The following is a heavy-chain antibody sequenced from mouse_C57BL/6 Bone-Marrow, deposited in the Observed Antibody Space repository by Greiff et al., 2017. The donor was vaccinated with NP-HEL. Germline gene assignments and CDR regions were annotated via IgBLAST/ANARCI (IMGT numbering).Heavy chain of an antibody. CDR2: IDPSVSYT. D-gene: IGHD1-1*01. CDR3: ARDGYYGSSSPFAY. V-gene: IGHV1-69*01. Sequence: QVQLQQPGAELVMPGASVKLSCKASGYTFTSYWMHWVKQRPGQGLEWIGEIDPSVSYTNYNQKFKGKSTLTVDKSSSTAYMQLSSLTSEDSAVYYCARDGYYGSSSPFAYWGQGTLVTVSA. CDR1: GYTFTSYW. J-gene: IGHJ3*01.